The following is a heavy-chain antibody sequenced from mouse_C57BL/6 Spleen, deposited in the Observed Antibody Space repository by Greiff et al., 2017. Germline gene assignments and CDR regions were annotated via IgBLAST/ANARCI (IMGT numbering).Heavy chain of an antibody. Sequence: QVQLQQSGSELVKPGASVKISCKASGYAFSSSWMNWVQQRPGKGLEWIGGIYPGDGNTISNGKFKGKATLTVDKSSSTAYMQHSGLSSGDSAVYFSAQGGYLDYWGQGTTLTVSS. V-gene: IGHV1-82*01. J-gene: IGHJ2*01. CDR3: AQGGYLDY. CDR2: IYPGDGNT. CDR1: GYAFSSSW.